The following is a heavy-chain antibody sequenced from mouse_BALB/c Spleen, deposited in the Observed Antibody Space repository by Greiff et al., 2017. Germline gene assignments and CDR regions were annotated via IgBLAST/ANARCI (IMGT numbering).Heavy chain of an antibody. CDR3: ASIVCDY. J-gene: IGHJ2*01. CDR1: GFTFSSFG. V-gene: IGHV5-17*02. D-gene: IGHD6-2*01. CDR2: ISSGSSTI. Sequence: DVMLVESGGGLVQPGGSRKLSCAASGFTFSSFGMHWVRQAPEKGLEWVAYISSGSSTIYYADTVKGRFTITRDNPKNTLFLQMTSLRSEDTAMYYCASIVCDYGGKGTTLTVSS.